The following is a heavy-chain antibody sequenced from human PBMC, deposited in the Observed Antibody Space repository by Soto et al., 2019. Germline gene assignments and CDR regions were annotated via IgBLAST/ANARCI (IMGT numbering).Heavy chain of an antibody. CDR2: INHSGST. J-gene: IGHJ4*02. Sequence: PSETLSLTCAVYGGSFSGYYWSWIRQPPGKGLEWIGEINHSGSTNYNPSLKSRVTISVDTSKNQFSLKLSSVTAAGTAVYYCARATNYDYIWGSYRSRALFDYWGQGTLVTVSS. CDR1: GGSFSGYY. V-gene: IGHV4-34*01. CDR3: ARATNYDYIWGSYRSRALFDY. D-gene: IGHD3-16*02.